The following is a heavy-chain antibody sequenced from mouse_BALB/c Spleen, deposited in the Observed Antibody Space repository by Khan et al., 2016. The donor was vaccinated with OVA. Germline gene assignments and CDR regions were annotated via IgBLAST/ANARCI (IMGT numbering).Heavy chain of an antibody. CDR3: ARVYGGDFDY. V-gene: IGHV3-2*02. J-gene: IGHJ2*01. CDR1: GYSITSDYA. CDR2: ISYSGNT. Sequence: EVQLQESGPGLVKPSQSLSLTCTVTGYSITSDYAWNWIRQFPGNKLEWLGFISYSGNTNYNPSLKSRISITRDPSKNQFFLQLTSVPTEDTATYYCARVYGGDFDYWGQGTTLTVSS. D-gene: IGHD1-1*01.